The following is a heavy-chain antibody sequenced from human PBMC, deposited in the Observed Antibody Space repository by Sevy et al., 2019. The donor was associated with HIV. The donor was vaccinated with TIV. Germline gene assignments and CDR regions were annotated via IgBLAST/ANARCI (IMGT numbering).Heavy chain of an antibody. CDR1: GFTFDDYA. J-gene: IGHJ4*02. CDR2: ISWNSGSI. Sequence: GGSLRLSCAASGFTFDDYAMHWVRQAPGKGLEWVSGISWNSGSIGYADSVKGRFTISRDNAKNSLYLQMNSLRAEDTALYYCAKDLTALSYGTHLFDYWGQGTLVTASS. CDR3: AKDLTALSYGTHLFDY. D-gene: IGHD1-26*01. V-gene: IGHV3-9*01.